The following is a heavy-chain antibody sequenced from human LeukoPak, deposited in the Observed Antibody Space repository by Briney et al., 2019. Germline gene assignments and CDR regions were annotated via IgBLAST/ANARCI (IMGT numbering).Heavy chain of an antibody. J-gene: IGHJ6*03. CDR1: GYTFTSYD. CDR3: ARPSYCSSTSCYVNYYYMDV. CDR2: MNPNSGNT. D-gene: IGHD2-2*01. Sequence: ASVKVSCKASGYTFTSYDINWVRQATGQGLEWMGWMNPNSGNTGYARKFQGRVTITRNTSISTAYMELSSLRSEDTAVYYCARPSYCSSTSCYVNYYYMDVWGKGTTVTVSS. V-gene: IGHV1-8*03.